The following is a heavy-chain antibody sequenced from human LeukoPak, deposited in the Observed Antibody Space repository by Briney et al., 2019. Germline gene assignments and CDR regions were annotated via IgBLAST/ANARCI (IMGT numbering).Heavy chain of an antibody. D-gene: IGHD3-22*01. J-gene: IGHJ6*02. Sequence: ASVKVSCKASGYTFTSYGIGWVRQAPGQGLEWMGWISAYNGNTNYAQKLQGRVTMTTDTSTSTAYMELRSLRSDDTAVYYCARYSDSSGFWYYYYYGMDVWGQGTTVTVSS. CDR2: ISAYNGNT. V-gene: IGHV1-18*01. CDR1: GYTFTSYG. CDR3: ARYSDSSGFWYYYYYGMDV.